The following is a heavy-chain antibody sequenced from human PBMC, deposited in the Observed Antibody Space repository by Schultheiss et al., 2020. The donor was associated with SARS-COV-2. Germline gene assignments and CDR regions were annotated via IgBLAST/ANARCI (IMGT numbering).Heavy chain of an antibody. D-gene: IGHD1-14*01. CDR2: IYYSGST. V-gene: IGHV4-38-2*01. Sequence: GSLRLSCAVSGYSISSGYYWSWIRQPPGKGLEWIGYIYYSGSTNYNPSLKSRVTISVDTSKNQFSLKLSSVTAADTAVYYCARRRNHYYMDVWGKGTTVTVSS. CDR1: GYSISSGYY. CDR3: ARRRNHYYMDV. J-gene: IGHJ6*03.